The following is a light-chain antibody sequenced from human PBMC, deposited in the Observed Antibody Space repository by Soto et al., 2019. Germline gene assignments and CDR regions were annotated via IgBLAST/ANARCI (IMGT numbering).Light chain of an antibody. CDR3: QQYESYST. J-gene: IGKJ1*01. CDR2: KAS. V-gene: IGKV1-5*03. CDR1: QNIYTW. Sequence: DYQVTQSPSTLSASFGDRFTITCRASQNIYTWLAWYQQKPGIAPKLLIHKASTLESGVPSRFSGSGYGTEFTLTISGLQPEDSATYYCQQYESYSTFGQGTKVDI.